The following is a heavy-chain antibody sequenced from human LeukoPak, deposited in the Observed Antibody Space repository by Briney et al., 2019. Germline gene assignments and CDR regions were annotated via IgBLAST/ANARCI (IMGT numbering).Heavy chain of an antibody. D-gene: IGHD3-22*01. J-gene: IGHJ4*02. CDR1: GFTFSTYS. CDR2: ISSSSSTI. Sequence: GGSLRLSCAASGFTFSTYSMNWVRQAPGKGLEWVSYISSSSSTIYYADSVKGRFTISRDNAKNLLYLQMNSLRAEDTAVYYCARGSTYYDSSGQVPFDYWGQGTLVTVSS. CDR3: ARGSTYYDSSGQVPFDY. V-gene: IGHV3-48*01.